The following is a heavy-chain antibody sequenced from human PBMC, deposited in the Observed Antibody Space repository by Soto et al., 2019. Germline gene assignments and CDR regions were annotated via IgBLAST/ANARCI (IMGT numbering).Heavy chain of an antibody. CDR1: GFTFSSCC. V-gene: IGHV3-7*01. CDR3: ARAYAWQQLNEPFDY. Sequence: TWGSLRLSCAASGFTFSSCCMSWVRLAQGKGLEWVANIKQDGSEKYYVDSVKGRFTISRDNAKNSLYLQMNSLRAEDTAVYYCARAYAWQQLNEPFDYWGQGT. CDR2: IKQDGSEK. J-gene: IGHJ4*02. D-gene: IGHD6-13*01.